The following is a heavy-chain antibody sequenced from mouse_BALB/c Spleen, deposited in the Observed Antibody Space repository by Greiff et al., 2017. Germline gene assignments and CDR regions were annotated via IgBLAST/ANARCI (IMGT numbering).Heavy chain of an antibody. CDR1: GFNIKDTY. D-gene: IGHD2-1*01. J-gene: IGHJ4*01. CDR2: IDPANGNT. Sequence: VQLQQSGAELVKPGASVKLSCTASGFNIKDTYMHWVKQRPEQGLEWIGRIDPANGNTKYDPKFQGKATITADTSSNTAYLQLSSLTSEDTAVYYCARSMDGNSFYAMDYWGQGTSVTVSS. V-gene: IGHV14-3*02. CDR3: ARSMDGNSFYAMDY.